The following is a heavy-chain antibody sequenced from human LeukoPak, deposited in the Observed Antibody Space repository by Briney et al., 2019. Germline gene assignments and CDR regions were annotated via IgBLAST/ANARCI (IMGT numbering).Heavy chain of an antibody. V-gene: IGHV4-59*01. CDR3: ARDSPIAAAGFFHAFDI. D-gene: IGHD6-13*01. CDR2: IYYSGST. Sequence: SETPSLNCTVSGGSISSYYWSWLRQPPGQGLEWIGNIYYSGSTNYNPSLKSRVTISVDTSKTQFSLKLSSVAAADTAVYYCARDSPIAAAGFFHAFDIWGQGTMVTVSS. CDR1: GGSISSYY. J-gene: IGHJ3*02.